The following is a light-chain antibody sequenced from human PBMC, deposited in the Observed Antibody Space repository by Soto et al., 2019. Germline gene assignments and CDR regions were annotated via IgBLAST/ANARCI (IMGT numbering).Light chain of an antibody. CDR1: SSDVGGYNY. Sequence: QSALTQPASVSGSPGHSITISCTGTSSDVGGYNYVSWYQQHPGKAPKLMIYDVSNRPSGVSNRFSGSKSGNTASLTISGLQAEDEADYYCSSYTSSSTPVFGGVTKVTVL. CDR3: SSYTSSSTPV. CDR2: DVS. V-gene: IGLV2-14*01. J-gene: IGLJ2*01.